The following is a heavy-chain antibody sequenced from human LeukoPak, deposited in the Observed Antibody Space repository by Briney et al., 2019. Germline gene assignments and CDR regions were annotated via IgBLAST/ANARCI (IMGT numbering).Heavy chain of an antibody. D-gene: IGHD2-8*02. J-gene: IGHJ6*02. CDR2: IDPDGSTT. V-gene: IGHV3-74*01. CDR3: TRVLAGRSGLMDV. Sequence: PGGSLRLSRAASRFTLSSYWMHWVRQAPGEGLGWVSRIDPDGSTTNYADSVKGRFTTSRDNAKNTLYLQMNSLRAEDTALYYCTRVLAGRSGLMDVWGRGTTVTVSS. CDR1: RFTLSSYW.